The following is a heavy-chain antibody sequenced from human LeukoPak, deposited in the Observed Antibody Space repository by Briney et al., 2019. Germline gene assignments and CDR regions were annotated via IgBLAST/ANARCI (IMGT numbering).Heavy chain of an antibody. CDR1: GGTCSSYA. CDR3: ARVKSGEMATTIDY. V-gene: IGHV1-69*01. CDR2: IIPIFGTA. J-gene: IGHJ4*02. D-gene: IGHD5-24*01. Sequence: SVKVSCKASGGTCSSYAISWVRQAPGQGLEWMGGIIPIFGTANYAQKFQGRVTITADESTSTAYMELSSLRSEDTAVYYCARVKSGEMATTIDYWGQGTLVTVSS.